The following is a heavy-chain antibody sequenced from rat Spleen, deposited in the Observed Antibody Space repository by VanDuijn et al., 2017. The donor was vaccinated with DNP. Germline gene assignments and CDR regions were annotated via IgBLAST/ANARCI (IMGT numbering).Heavy chain of an antibody. V-gene: IGHV1-43*01. J-gene: IGHJ3*01. CDR1: GYTFTSYY. Sequence: QVQLQQSGAALAKPGSSVKISCKASGYTFTSYYTGWLKQTTGQGLEYIGYLNMGSGGTAYSEKFTGKATLTVDKSSSTAFMQLSSLTPDDSAVYYCARGGSGIWFAYWGQGTLVTVSS. CDR3: ARGGSGIWFAY. CDR2: LNMGSGGT. D-gene: IGHD5-1*01.